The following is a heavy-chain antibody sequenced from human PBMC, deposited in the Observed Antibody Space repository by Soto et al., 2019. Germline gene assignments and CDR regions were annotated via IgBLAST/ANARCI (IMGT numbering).Heavy chain of an antibody. CDR1: GYTFTGYY. CDR3: ARSMPHYDFWSGYPDY. V-gene: IGHV1-2*02. D-gene: IGHD3-3*01. J-gene: IGHJ4*02. CDR2: INPNSGGT. Sequence: ASVKVSCKASGYTFTGYYMHWVRQAPGQGLEWMGWINPNSGGTNYAQKFQGRVTMTGDTSISTAYMELSRLRSDDTAVYYCARSMPHYDFWSGYPDYWGQGTLVTVSS.